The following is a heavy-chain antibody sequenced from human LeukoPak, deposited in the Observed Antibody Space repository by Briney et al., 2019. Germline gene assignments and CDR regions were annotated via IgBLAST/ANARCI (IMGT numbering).Heavy chain of an antibody. CDR1: GFTFSIYA. J-gene: IGHJ4*02. D-gene: IGHD6-19*01. CDR3: ATDRASKGEQWLGYLSF. CDR2: ISSDGSNE. Sequence: PGGSLRLSCAASGFTFSIYAMNWVRQAPGKGLEWVTVISSDGSNEYCADSVKGRFTISRDNSKNTLYLQMNSLRTEDTAVYYCATDRASKGEQWLGYLSFWGQGTLVTVSS. V-gene: IGHV3-30*03.